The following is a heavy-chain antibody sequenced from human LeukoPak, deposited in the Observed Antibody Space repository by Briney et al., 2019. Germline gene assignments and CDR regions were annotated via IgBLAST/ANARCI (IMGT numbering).Heavy chain of an antibody. Sequence: SETLSLTCTVSGGSISSYYWSWIRQPPGKGLEWMGYIYYSGSTNYNPSLKSRVTISVDTSKNQFSLKLSSVTAADTAVYYCARGASGYCSSTSCLDFDYWGQGTLVTVSS. CDR3: ARGASGYCSSTSCLDFDY. CDR2: IYYSGST. J-gene: IGHJ4*02. V-gene: IGHV4-59*01. D-gene: IGHD2-2*01. CDR1: GGSISSYY.